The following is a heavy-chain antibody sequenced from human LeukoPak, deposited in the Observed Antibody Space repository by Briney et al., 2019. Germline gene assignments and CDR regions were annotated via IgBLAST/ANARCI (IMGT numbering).Heavy chain of an antibody. CDR2: IYYTGST. CDR3: ASRKLGNDY. V-gene: IGHV4-59*02. CDR1: GGSVSDYY. Sequence: PSETLSLTCTISGGSVSDYYWSWIRQSPGKGLEWIGYIYYTGSTTYNPSLKNRVTISADTSKNQFSLKLSSVTAADTAVYYCASRKLGNDYWGQGTLVTVSS. D-gene: IGHD7-27*01. J-gene: IGHJ4*02.